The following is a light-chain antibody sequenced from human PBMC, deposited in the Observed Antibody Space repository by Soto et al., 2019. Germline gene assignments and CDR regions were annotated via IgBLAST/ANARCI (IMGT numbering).Light chain of an antibody. CDR1: QTIATW. CDR2: AVS. CDR3: QQTNRFPYT. J-gene: IGKJ2*01. Sequence: DVQTTQSPSFVSASVGDRVTITCRASQTIATWFAWYQQKPGEAPKLLIYAVSNLESGVPSRFSGGGSGTDFTLTISSLQPEDFATYYCQQTNRFPYTFGQGTKLEI. V-gene: IGKV1-12*02.